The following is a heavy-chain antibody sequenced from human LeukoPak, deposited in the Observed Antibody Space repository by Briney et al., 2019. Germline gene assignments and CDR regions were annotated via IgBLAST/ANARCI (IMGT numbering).Heavy chain of an antibody. Sequence: SETLSLTCTVSGGSISSYYWGWIRQPPGKGLEWIGSIYYSGSTYYNPSLKSRVTISVDTSKNQFSLKLSSVTAADTAVYYCARQYSLYSPFDYWGQGTLVTVSS. D-gene: IGHD6-13*01. J-gene: IGHJ4*02. CDR2: IYYSGST. CDR3: ARQYSLYSPFDY. CDR1: GGSISSYY. V-gene: IGHV4-39*01.